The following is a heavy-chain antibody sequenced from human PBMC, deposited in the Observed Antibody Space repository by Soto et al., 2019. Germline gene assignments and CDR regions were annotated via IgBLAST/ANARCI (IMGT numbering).Heavy chain of an antibody. V-gene: IGHV4-31*03. CDR2: TYYSGIT. D-gene: IGHD3-9*01. Sequence: QVQLQESGPGVVRPSQTLSLTCTVSGDSITSGNDYWSWIRQHPGKGLEWIGYTYYSGITYYNPPLMSRATISVDTSKNHFSLELRSVTAADTAMYYCARVHPDGYYKAWGQGTLVTVSS. J-gene: IGHJ5*02. CDR1: GDSITSGNDY. CDR3: ARVHPDGYYKA.